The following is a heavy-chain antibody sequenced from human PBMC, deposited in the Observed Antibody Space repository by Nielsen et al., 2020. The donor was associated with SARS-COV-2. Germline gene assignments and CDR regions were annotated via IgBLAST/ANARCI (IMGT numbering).Heavy chain of an antibody. CDR3: ARRVAADFRFDY. V-gene: IGHV1-18*01. CDR2: ISAYNGNT. Sequence: ASVKVSCKASGYTFINHDISWVRQAPGQGLEWMGWISAYNGNTNYAQKLQGRVTMTTDTSTSTAYMELRSLRSDDTAVYYCARRVAADFRFDYWGQGTLVTVSS. J-gene: IGHJ4*02. CDR1: GYTFINHD. D-gene: IGHD6-19*01.